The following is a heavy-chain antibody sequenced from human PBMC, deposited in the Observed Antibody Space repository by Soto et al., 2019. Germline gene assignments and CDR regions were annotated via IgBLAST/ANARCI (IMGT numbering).Heavy chain of an antibody. CDR1: GFTFDDYA. Sequence: EEQQVESGGGLVQPDRSLRLSCAASGFTFDDYAMHWVRQAPGKGLEWVSGINWNSGSIGYADSVKGRFTISRDNAKTSLYLQMNSLRAEDTALYYCAKDRGSGSYAANYYYYGMDVWGQGTTVTVSS. CDR3: AKDRGSGSYAANYYYYGMDV. J-gene: IGHJ6*02. V-gene: IGHV3-9*01. CDR2: INWNSGSI. D-gene: IGHD3-10*01.